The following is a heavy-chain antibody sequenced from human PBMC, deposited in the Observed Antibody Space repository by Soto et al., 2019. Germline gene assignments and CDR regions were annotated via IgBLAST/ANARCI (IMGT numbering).Heavy chain of an antibody. CDR2: IIPIFGTA. Sequence: QVQLVQSGAEVKKPGSSVKVSCKASGGTFSSYAISWVRQAPGQGLEWMGGIIPIFGTANYAQKFQVRVTITADEATSTAYMELSSLGSEDTGGYYCARNCGGDCHFDYWGQGTLVTVSS. V-gene: IGHV1-69*12. J-gene: IGHJ4*02. D-gene: IGHD2-21*02. CDR3: ARNCGGDCHFDY. CDR1: GGTFSSYA.